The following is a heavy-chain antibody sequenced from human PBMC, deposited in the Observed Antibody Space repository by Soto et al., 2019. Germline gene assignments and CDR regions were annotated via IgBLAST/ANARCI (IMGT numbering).Heavy chain of an antibody. J-gene: IGHJ6*02. CDR3: TTVLVRRGGGMDV. CDR2: IKSKTDGGTT. Sequence: EVQLVESGGGLVKPGGSLRLSCAASGFTFSNAWMSWVRQAPGKGLEWVGRIKSKTDGGTTDYAAPVKGSFTISRDDSQNTLYLQMNSLKTEDTAVYYCTTVLVRRGGGMDVWGQVTTVTVS. CDR1: GFTFSNAW. V-gene: IGHV3-15*01. D-gene: IGHD3-16*01.